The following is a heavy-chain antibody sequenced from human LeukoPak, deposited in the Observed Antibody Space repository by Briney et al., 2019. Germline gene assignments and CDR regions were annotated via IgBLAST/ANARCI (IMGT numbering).Heavy chain of an antibody. Sequence: DPGGSLRLSCAASGFSVSDYYMNWTRQSPGKGLEWVSHISKKTAIEYADSVKGRFTISRDNANNLLLLQMNSLRPEDTGVYYCARGTYYSGSGPGSWFDPWGHGTPVTVSS. D-gene: IGHD3-10*01. V-gene: IGHV3-11*01. J-gene: IGHJ5*02. CDR1: GFSVSDYY. CDR2: ISKKTAI. CDR3: ARGTYYSGSGPGSWFDP.